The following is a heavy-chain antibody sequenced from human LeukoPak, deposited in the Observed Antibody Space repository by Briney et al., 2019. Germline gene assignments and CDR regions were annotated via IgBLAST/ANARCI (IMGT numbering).Heavy chain of an antibody. J-gene: IGHJ4*02. CDR1: GGTFSSYA. Sequence: SVKVSCKASGGTFSSYAISWVRQAPGQGLEWMGRIIPILGIANYAQKFQGRVTITADKSTSTAYMELSSLRSEDTAVYYCAREDGGYGSGSYFDYWGQGTLVTVSS. CDR2: IIPILGIA. D-gene: IGHD3-10*01. CDR3: AREDGGYGSGSYFDY. V-gene: IGHV1-69*04.